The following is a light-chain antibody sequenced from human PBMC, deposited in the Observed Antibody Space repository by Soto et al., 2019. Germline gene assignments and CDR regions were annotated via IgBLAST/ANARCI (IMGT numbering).Light chain of an antibody. V-gene: IGKV1-33*01. Sequence: DIQMTQSPSSLSASVRDRVTITCQASHDISDYLNWYQQKPGKAPKLLIYDASNLETGVPSRFSGSGSGTDFTFTISSLQPEDIATYYCQHYNSYSEAFGQGTKVDIK. CDR3: QHYNSYSEA. CDR1: HDISDY. J-gene: IGKJ1*01. CDR2: DAS.